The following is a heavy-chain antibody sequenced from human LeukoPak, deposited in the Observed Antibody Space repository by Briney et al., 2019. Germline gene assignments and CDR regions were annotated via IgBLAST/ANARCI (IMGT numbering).Heavy chain of an antibody. J-gene: IGHJ4*02. CDR1: GYSFTTYW. Sequence: GESLKISCKGSGYSFTTYWIGWVRQMPGKGLEWVGIIYPGDSDTRYSPSFQGQVTISADRSISTAYLQWNTLKASDTAMFYCARRVSGSYLDYWGQGTLVTVSS. CDR3: ARRVSGSYLDY. V-gene: IGHV5-51*01. D-gene: IGHD1-26*01. CDR2: IYPGDSDT.